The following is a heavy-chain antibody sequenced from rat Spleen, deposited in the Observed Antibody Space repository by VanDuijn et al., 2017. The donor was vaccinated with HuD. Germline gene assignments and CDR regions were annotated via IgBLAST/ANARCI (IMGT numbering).Heavy chain of an antibody. V-gene: IGHV2-47*01. CDR1: GLSLTSNS. J-gene: IGHJ2*01. CDR3: ARGSAFFDY. D-gene: IGHD3-3*01. Sequence: QVQLKESGPGLVQPSRTLSLTCTVSGLSLTSNSVSWIRQPPGKGLEWMGVIWSHGGTDYNSAIKSRLTISRDTSKSQVFLKMKSLQTEDTAMYFCARGSAFFDYWGQGVMVTVSS. CDR2: IWSHGGT.